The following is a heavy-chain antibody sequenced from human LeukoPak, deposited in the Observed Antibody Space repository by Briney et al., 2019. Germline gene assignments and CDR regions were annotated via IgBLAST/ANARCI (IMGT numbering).Heavy chain of an antibody. Sequence: SETPSLTCTVSGGSISSYYWSWIRQPPGKGLECIGHIYYSGSTNYNPSLKSRVTISVDTSKNQFSLKLSSVTAADTAVYYCARAIPGDYGDYFHFDYWGQGTLVTVSS. J-gene: IGHJ4*02. CDR2: IYYSGST. D-gene: IGHD4-17*01. CDR3: ARAIPGDYGDYFHFDY. CDR1: GGSISSYY. V-gene: IGHV4-59*01.